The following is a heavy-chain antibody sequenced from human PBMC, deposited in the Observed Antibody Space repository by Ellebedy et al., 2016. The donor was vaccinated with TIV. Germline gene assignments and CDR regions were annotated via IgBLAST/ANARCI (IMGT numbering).Heavy chain of an antibody. D-gene: IGHD6-13*01. CDR3: AKVKYSSRIAPPSYGMDV. V-gene: IGHV3-30*18. Sequence: PGGSLRLSCAASGFTFSSYGMHWVRQAPGKGLEWVAVISYDGSNKYYADSVKGRFTISRDNSKNTLYLQMNSLRAEDTAVYYCAKVKYSSRIAPPSYGMDVWGQGTTVTVSS. CDR1: GFTFSSYG. J-gene: IGHJ6*02. CDR2: ISYDGSNK.